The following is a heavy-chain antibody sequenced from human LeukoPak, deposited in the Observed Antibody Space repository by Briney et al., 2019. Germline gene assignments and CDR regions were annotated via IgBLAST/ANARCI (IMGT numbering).Heavy chain of an antibody. CDR2: ISGSGGST. J-gene: IGHJ5*02. Sequence: GGSLRLSCAASGFTFSSYAMSWVRQAPGKGLEWVSAISGSGGSTYYADSVKGRFTISRDNSKNTLYLQMNGLRAEDTAVYYCAKGAIVVVPAADNWFDPWGQGTLVTVSS. CDR3: AKGAIVVVPAADNWFDP. CDR1: GFTFSSYA. D-gene: IGHD2-2*01. V-gene: IGHV3-23*01.